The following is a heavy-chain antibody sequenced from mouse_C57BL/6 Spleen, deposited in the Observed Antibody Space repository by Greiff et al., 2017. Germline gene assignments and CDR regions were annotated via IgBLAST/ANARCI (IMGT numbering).Heavy chain of an antibody. CDR1: GFTFSDYY. Sequence: EVMLVESEGGLVQPGSSMKLSCTASGFTFSDYYMAWVRQVPEKGLEWVANINYDGSSTYYLDSLKSRFIISRDNAKNILYLQMSSLKSEDTATYYCARDEGGYYHWYFDVWGTGTTVTVSS. CDR2: INYDGSST. J-gene: IGHJ1*03. D-gene: IGHD2-3*01. V-gene: IGHV5-16*01. CDR3: ARDEGGYYHWYFDV.